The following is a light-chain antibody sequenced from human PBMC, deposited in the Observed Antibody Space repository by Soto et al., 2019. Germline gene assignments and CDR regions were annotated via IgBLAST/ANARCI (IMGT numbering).Light chain of an antibody. V-gene: IGKV3-11*01. Sequence: IVMTKSKDTQSVSPGKRANLSCRASQRVSNDFAWYQQKPGQAPRLLIYDASNRATGVPTRFTGSGSEADFTLTISSLEPEDFAVYYCQHRMNWPLTFGQGTRLEIK. J-gene: IGKJ5*01. CDR2: DAS. CDR3: QHRMNWPLT. CDR1: QRVSND.